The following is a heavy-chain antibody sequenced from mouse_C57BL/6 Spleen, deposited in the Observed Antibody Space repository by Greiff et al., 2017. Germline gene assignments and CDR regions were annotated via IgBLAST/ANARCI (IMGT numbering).Heavy chain of an antibody. CDR3: TTNGSAWFAY. Sequence: EVQLQQSGAELVRPGASVKLSCTASGFTIKDYCMHWVKQRPEQGLEWIGRIDPADGDTEYAPKFQGKATMTADTSSNTAYLQLSSLTSEDTAGYYCTTNGSAWFAYWGQGTLVTVSA. CDR2: IDPADGDT. D-gene: IGHD1-2*01. CDR1: GFTIKDYC. J-gene: IGHJ3*01. V-gene: IGHV14-1*01.